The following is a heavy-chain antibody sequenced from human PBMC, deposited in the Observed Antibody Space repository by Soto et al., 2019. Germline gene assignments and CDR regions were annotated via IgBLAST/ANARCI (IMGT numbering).Heavy chain of an antibody. V-gene: IGHV4-34*01. CDR1: CGSFSGYY. D-gene: IGHD4-4*01. CDR3: ARGSWYSNYVWFDP. J-gene: IGHJ5*02. Sequence: PSETLSLTCAVYCGSFSGYYWSWIRQPPGKGLEWIGEINHSGSTNYNPSLKSRVTISVDTSKNQFSLKLSSVTAADTAVYYCARGSWYSNYVWFDPWGQGTLVTVSS. CDR2: INHSGST.